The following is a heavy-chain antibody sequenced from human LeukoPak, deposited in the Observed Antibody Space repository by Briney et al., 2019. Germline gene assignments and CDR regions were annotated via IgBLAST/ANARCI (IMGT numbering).Heavy chain of an antibody. CDR2: INHSGST. J-gene: IGHJ4*02. D-gene: IGHD2-2*01. Sequence: SETLSLTCAVYGGSFSGYYWSWIRQPPGKGLEWIGEINHSGSTNYNPSLKSRVTISVDTSKNQFSLKLSSVTVADTAVYYCARAPYQLLYGGLDYWGQGTLVTVSS. CDR1: GGSFSGYY. V-gene: IGHV4-34*01. CDR3: ARAPYQLLYGGLDY.